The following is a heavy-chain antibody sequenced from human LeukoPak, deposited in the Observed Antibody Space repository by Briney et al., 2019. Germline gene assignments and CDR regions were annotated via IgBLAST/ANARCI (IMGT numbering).Heavy chain of an antibody. CDR3: ARTGISPAVAAAGGFDY. CDR2: ISAYNGNT. J-gene: IGHJ4*02. Sequence: GSSVKVSCKASGGTFSSYAISWVRQAPGQGLEWMGWISAYNGNTNYAQKLQGRVTMTTDTSTSTAYMELRSLRSDDTAVYYCARTGISPAVAAAGGFDYWGQGTLVTVSS. V-gene: IGHV1-18*01. D-gene: IGHD6-19*01. CDR1: GGTFSSYA.